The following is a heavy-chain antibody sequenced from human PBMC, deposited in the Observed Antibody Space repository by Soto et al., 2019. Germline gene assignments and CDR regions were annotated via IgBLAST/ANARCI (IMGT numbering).Heavy chain of an antibody. J-gene: IGHJ6*02. D-gene: IGHD6-13*01. CDR2: ISGSGGST. Sequence: GGSLRLSCAASGFTFSSYAMSWVRQAPGKGLEWVSAISGSGGSTYYADSVKGRFTISRDNSKNTLYLQMNSRSAEDTAVYYCAKDPPTMRSSSWYGGYYGMDVWGQGTTVTVSS. V-gene: IGHV3-23*01. CDR1: GFTFSSYA. CDR3: AKDPPTMRSSSWYGGYYGMDV.